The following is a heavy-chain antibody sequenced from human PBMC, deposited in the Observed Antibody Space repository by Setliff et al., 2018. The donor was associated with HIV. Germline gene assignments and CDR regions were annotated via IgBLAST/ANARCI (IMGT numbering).Heavy chain of an antibody. CDR1: GYTFTSYA. CDR2: ISAGNGNT. J-gene: IGHJ6*02. CDR3: ARVFRYYGMDV. Sequence: ASVKVSCKASGYTFTSYAMHWVRQAPGQRLEWMGWISAGNGNTKYSQKFQGRVTITRDTSASTAYMELSSLRSEDTAVYYCARVFRYYGMDVWGQGTTVTVSS. V-gene: IGHV1-3*01.